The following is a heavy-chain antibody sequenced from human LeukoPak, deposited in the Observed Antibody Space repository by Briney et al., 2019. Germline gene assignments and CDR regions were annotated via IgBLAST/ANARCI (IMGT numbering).Heavy chain of an antibody. V-gene: IGHV3-74*01. Sequence: GGSLRLSCAASGNYWMHWVRQAPGKGLVWVSHINSDGSWTSYADSVKGRFTISKDNAKNTVYLQMNSLRAEDTAVYYCVSFYETYWGRETLVTVSS. CDR1: GNYW. J-gene: IGHJ4*02. CDR2: INSDGSWT. CDR3: VSFYETY. D-gene: IGHD2/OR15-2a*01.